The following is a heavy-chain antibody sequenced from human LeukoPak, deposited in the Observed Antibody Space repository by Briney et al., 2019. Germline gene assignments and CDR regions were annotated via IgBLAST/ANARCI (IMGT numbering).Heavy chain of an antibody. J-gene: IGHJ4*02. CDR1: GFTLSSYA. CDR3: AKAINYYGSGSDY. V-gene: IGHV3-23*01. Sequence: GGSLGLSCAASGFTLSSYAMSWVRQAPGKGLEWVSAISGSGGSTYYADSVKGRFTISRDNSKNTLYLQMNSLRAEDTAVYYCAKAINYYGSGSDYWGQGTLVTVSS. CDR2: ISGSGGST. D-gene: IGHD3-10*01.